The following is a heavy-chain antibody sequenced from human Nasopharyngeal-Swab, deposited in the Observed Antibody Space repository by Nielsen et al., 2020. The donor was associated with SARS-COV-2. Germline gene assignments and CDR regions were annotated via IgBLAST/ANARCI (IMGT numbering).Heavy chain of an antibody. CDR1: GFTFSRYW. CDR2: IYSDGSST. J-gene: IGHJ6*02. V-gene: IGHV3-74*01. CDR3: ARVGVNDYYYGMDV. D-gene: IGHD2-21*01. Sequence: GGSLRPSCAASGFTFSRYWMHWVRQAPGKGLVWVSRIYSDGSSTNYADSVKGRFTISRDNAKNTLYLQMNSLRAEDTAMYYCARVGVNDYYYGMDVWGQGTTVTVSS.